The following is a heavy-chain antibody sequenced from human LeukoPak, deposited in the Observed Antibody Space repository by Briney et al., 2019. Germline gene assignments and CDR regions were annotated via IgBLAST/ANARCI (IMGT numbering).Heavy chain of an antibody. CDR2: IEQDGSAK. V-gene: IGHV3-7*04. D-gene: IGHD3-10*01. CDR3: ARADYYGSILDY. Sequence: SGGSLRLSCAASGFTFSNYWMSWVRQAPGKGLEWVANIEQDGSAKYYVVSVGGRFTVSRDNAENSLYLQMDYLRAEDTAVYYCARADYYGSILDYWGQGSLVTVSS. CDR1: GFTFSNYW. J-gene: IGHJ4*02.